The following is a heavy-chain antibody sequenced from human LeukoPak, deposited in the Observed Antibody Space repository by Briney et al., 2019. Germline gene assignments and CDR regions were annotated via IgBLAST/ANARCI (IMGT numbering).Heavy chain of an antibody. CDR2: IQPGDSET. D-gene: IGHD7-27*01. CDR1: GYSFTNHW. J-gene: IGHJ2*01. V-gene: IGHV5-51*01. CDR3: ARLAGDWYFDL. Sequence: GESLKISCKGSGYSFTNHWIGWVRQMPGKGLEWMGIIQPGDSETRYSPPFQGQVTISADKSISTVYVQWSSLKAWDTAMYYCARLAGDWYFDLWGRGTLVTVSS.